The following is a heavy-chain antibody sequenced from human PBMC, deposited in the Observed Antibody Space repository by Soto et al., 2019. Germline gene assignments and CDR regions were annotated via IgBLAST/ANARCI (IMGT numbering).Heavy chain of an antibody. J-gene: IGHJ2*01. CDR2: ISGDGSST. Sequence: EVQLVESGGGLVQPGGSLRLSCAASGFTFSIYWMHWVRQAPGKGLEWVSRISGDGSSTSYADSVKGRFTISRDNAKNTLYLQMNSLRAEDTAVYYCARSWYFDLWGRGTLVTVSS. V-gene: IGHV3-74*01. CDR1: GFTFSIYW. CDR3: ARSWYFDL.